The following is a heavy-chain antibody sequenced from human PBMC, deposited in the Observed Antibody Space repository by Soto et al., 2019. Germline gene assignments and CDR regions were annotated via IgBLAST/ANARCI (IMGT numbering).Heavy chain of an antibody. Sequence: SGPTLVNPTETLTVTCTFSGFSLTSPGMCVSWIRQSPGKALEWLALIERDDDDKYYSTSLKTRLTISKDTRKNQVGLTMANMDPADTATYYCARSIRGPRRFNGMDVWGQGTTVTVSS. V-gene: IGHV2-70*13. D-gene: IGHD1-20*01. J-gene: IGHJ6*02. CDR1: GFSLTSPGMC. CDR2: IERDDDDK. CDR3: ARSIRGPRRFNGMDV.